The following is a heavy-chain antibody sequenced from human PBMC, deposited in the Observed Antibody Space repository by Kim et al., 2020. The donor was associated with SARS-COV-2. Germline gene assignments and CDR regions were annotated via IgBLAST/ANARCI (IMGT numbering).Heavy chain of an antibody. CDR1: GFTFGDYA. CDR2: IRSNANGGTT. J-gene: IGHJ6*02. V-gene: IGHV3-49*03. D-gene: IGHD3-9*01. CDR3: SRDGGYYDILTGYVNYGMDV. Sequence: GGSLRLSCTASGFTFGDYAMSWFRQAPGKGLEWVGFIRSNANGGTTEYAASVRGRFTISRDDSKSIAYLQMNSLKTEDTAVYYCSRDGGYYDILTGYVNYGMDVWGQGTTVTVSS.